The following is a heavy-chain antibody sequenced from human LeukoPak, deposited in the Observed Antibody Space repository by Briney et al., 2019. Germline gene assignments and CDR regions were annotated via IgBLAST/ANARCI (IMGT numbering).Heavy chain of an antibody. Sequence: SETLSLTSAVSGGSISSSNWWGWVRQPPGKGLEWIGKIYHSGSTNYNPSLKSRVTVSVDKSKNQFSLNLTSVTAADTAVYYCARMTSNNWADFWGLGTLVTVSS. CDR2: IYHSGST. V-gene: IGHV4-4*02. J-gene: IGHJ4*02. CDR3: ARMTSNNWADF. CDR1: GGSISSSNW. D-gene: IGHD1-1*01.